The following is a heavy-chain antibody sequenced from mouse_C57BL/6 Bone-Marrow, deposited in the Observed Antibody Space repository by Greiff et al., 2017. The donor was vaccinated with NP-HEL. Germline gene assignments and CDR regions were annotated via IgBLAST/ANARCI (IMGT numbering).Heavy chain of an antibody. D-gene: IGHD1-1*01. J-gene: IGHJ2*01. CDR2: IYPGDGDT. Sequence: QVQLKESGAELVKPGASVKISCKASGYAFSSYWMNWVKQRPGKGLEWIGQIYPGDGDTKYNGKFKGKATLTADKSSRTAYMQLSSLTSEDSAVYFCARSITTVVAKDYFDYWGQGTTLTVSS. V-gene: IGHV1-80*01. CDR1: GYAFSSYW. CDR3: ARSITTVVAKDYFDY.